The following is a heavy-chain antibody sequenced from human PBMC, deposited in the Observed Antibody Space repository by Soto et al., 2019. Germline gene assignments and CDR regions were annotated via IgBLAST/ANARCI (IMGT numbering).Heavy chain of an antibody. CDR2: INGGDGNT. V-gene: IGHV1-3*01. J-gene: IGHJ4*02. CDR3: ARGFYGSADY. D-gene: IGHD3-10*01. Sequence: VASVKVSCKASGYTFTSNAIHWVRQAPGQRLEWMGWINGGDGNTQYSQNFQGRVTLTRDTSATTAYMELRSLTSEDTAVYYCARGFYGSADYWGQGTLVTVSS. CDR1: GYTFTSNA.